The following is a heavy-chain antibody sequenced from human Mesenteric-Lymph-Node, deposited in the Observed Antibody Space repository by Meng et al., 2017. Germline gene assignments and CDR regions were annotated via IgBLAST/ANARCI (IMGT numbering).Heavy chain of an antibody. J-gene: IGHJ6*02. CDR2: IYGGGST. D-gene: IGHD6-13*01. V-gene: IGHV3-66*02. Sequence: GESLKISCAASGFTVSSNYMSWVRQAPGKGLEWVSVIYGGGSTYYADSVKGRFTISRDNSKNTLYLQMNSLRAEDTAVYYCAAIAAAGSLYYYYGMDVWGQGTTVTVSS. CDR1: GFTVSSNY. CDR3: AAIAAAGSLYYYYGMDV.